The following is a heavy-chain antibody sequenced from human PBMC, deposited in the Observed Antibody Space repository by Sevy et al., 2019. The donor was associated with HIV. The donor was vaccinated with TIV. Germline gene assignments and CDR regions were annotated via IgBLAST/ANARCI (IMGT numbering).Heavy chain of an antibody. J-gene: IGHJ4*02. D-gene: IGHD5-12*01. CDR3: ASERGDSHGPFDS. Sequence: SETLSLTCTVSGGSISSSDSYWSWIRQPPGKGLEWIGYIHYSGGTYYNPFLKSRVAMSVDTSEKQFSLRLSFVTAADTAIYYCASERGDSHGPFDSWGQGTLVTVSS. V-gene: IGHV4-30-4*01. CDR1: GGSISSSDSY. CDR2: IHYSGGT.